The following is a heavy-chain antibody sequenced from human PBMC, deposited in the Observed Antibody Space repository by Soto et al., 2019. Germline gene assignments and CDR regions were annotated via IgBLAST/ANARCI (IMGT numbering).Heavy chain of an antibody. CDR1: GYTFTNYD. V-gene: IGHV1-18*01. CDR2: ISAYNGDT. CDR3: ARSGLPDPVVVVGHTPFDP. Sequence: ASVKVSCKASGYTFTNYDINWVRQSPGQGLEWMGWISAYNGDTNYAQKLQGRVTMTTDTSTSTAYMELRSLRSDDTAVYYCARSGLPDPVVVVGHTPFDPWGQGTLVTVSS. J-gene: IGHJ5*02. D-gene: IGHD2-15*01.